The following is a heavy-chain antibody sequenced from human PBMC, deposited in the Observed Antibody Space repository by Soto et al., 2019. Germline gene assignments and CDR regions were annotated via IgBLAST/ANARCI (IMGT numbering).Heavy chain of an antibody. CDR1: GLSLSSYA. J-gene: IGHJ4*02. V-gene: IGHV3-23*01. Sequence: EVQLLESGGGLVQSGGSLRLSCAVSGLSLSSYAMSWVRQAPGKGLEWVSGISGSGGNTHYADSVKGRFTISRDNSKNTLYMQMNSLRAEDTAVYYCTTDPGDYQDFWGQGTLVTVSS. D-gene: IGHD4-17*01. CDR3: TTDPGDYQDF. CDR2: ISGSGGNT.